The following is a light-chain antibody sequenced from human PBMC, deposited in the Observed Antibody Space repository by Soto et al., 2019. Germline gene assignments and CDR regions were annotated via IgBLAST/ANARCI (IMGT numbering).Light chain of an antibody. CDR1: QSVGSN. J-gene: IGKJ1*01. V-gene: IGKV3-15*01. CDR3: QQYNYWPRT. Sequence: EIVMTQSPATLSVSPGERATVSCRASQSVGSNLAWYQQKPGQAPRLLIYGASTRATGIPARFSGSGSGTEFTLTINSLQSEDFAVYYCQQYNYWPRTFGQGTKVDIK. CDR2: GAS.